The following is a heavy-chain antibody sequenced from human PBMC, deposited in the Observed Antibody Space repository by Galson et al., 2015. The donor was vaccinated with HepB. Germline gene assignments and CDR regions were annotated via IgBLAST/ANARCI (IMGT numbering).Heavy chain of an antibody. V-gene: IGHV3-23*01. D-gene: IGHD3-22*01. Sequence: SLRLSCAASGLTFSNYGMTWVRQAPGKGLEWVSTISGSGAGTYYADSVKGRFTISRDNSKNTLYLQMNSRRAEDTAVYYCAKDGNGILVVFDYWGQGTLVTVSS. CDR1: GLTFSNYG. CDR2: ISGSGAGT. CDR3: AKDGNGILVVFDY. J-gene: IGHJ4*02.